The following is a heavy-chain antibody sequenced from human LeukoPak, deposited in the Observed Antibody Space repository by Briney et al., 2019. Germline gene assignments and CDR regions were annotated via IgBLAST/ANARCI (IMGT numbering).Heavy chain of an antibody. V-gene: IGHV4-59*01. J-gene: IGHJ3*02. D-gene: IGHD6-6*01. CDR2: IYYSGST. CDR1: GGSISSYY. Sequence: KPSETLSLTCTVSGGSISSYYWSWIRQPPGKGLEWIGYIYYSGSTNYNPSLKSRVTISVDTSKNQFSLKLSSVTAADAAVYYCARLPTRLVAFDIWGQGTMVTVSS. CDR3: ARLPTRLVAFDI.